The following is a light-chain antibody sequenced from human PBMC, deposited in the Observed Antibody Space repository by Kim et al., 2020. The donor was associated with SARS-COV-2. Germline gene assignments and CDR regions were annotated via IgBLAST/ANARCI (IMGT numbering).Light chain of an antibody. CDR3: ETWDSNTWV. J-gene: IGLJ3*02. CDR1: SGHSSNI. CDR2: LEASGSY. Sequence: QPVLTQSSSVSASLGSSVKLTCTLSSGHSSNIIAWHQQQPGKAPRYLMKLEASGSYNKGSGVPDRFSGSSSGADRYLTISNLQSEDEADYYCETWDSNTWVFGGGTKLTVL. V-gene: IGLV4-60*03.